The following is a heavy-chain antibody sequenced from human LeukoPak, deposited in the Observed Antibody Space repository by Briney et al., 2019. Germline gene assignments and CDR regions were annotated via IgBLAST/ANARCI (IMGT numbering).Heavy chain of an antibody. CDR1: GYTFTTLD. CDR3: ARVDGSPDY. J-gene: IGHJ4*02. Sequence: GASVKVSCKASGYTFTTLDINWVRQATGQGLEWMGWMNPNSGNTGYAQKFQGRVTITRDTSTSTAYMELSSLRSEDTAVCYCARVDGSPDYWGQGTLVTVSS. CDR2: MNPNSGNT. D-gene: IGHD2-15*01. V-gene: IGHV1-8*03.